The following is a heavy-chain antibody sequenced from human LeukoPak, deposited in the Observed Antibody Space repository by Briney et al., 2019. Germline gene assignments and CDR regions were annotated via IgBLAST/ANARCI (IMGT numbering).Heavy chain of an antibody. CDR1: GYTFTGYY. D-gene: IGHD2-2*01. Sequence: GASVKVSCKASGYTFTGYYMHWVRQAPGQGLEWMGWINPNSGGTNYAQKFQGRVTMTRNTSTTTAYMELSGLTSEDTAVYYCVRDGKFCSSSNCYLRGNHWYDPWGQGTPVTVSS. CDR3: VRDGKFCSSSNCYLRGNHWYDP. CDR2: INPNSGGT. J-gene: IGHJ5*02. V-gene: IGHV1-2*02.